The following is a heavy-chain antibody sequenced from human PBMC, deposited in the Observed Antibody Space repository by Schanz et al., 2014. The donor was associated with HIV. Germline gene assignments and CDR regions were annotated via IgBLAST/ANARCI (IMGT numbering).Heavy chain of an antibody. CDR3: ARDSPVAAGILDY. V-gene: IGHV1-69*01. Sequence: VQLVQSGAEVKKPGSSVKVFCRASGGTFINYAFSWVRQAPGQGLEWMGGIIPLFGTSNYAQKFQGRATITADESTSTAYMELSSLRSEDTAVYYCARDSPVAAGILDYWGQGTLVTVSS. CDR1: GGTFINYA. D-gene: IGHD2-2*02. J-gene: IGHJ4*02. CDR2: IIPLFGTS.